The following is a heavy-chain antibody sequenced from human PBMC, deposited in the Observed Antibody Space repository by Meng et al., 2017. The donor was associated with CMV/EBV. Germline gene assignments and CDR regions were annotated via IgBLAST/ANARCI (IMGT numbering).Heavy chain of an antibody. CDR2: ISSSGSTI. CDR1: GFTFSDYY. D-gene: IGHD2-2*03. J-gene: IGHJ4*02. V-gene: IGHV3-11*04. Sequence: GESLKISCAASGFTFSDYYMSWIRQAPGKGLEWVSYISSSGSTIYYADSVKGRFTISRDNAKSSLYLQMNSLRAEDTAVYYCARDGYCSSTSCYAVAYWGQGTLVTVSS. CDR3: ARDGYCSSTSCYAVAY.